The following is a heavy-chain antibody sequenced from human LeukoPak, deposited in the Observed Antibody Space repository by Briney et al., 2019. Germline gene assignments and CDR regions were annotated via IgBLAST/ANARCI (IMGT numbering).Heavy chain of an antibody. Sequence: GGSLRLSCAASGFSFRSYWMSWVRRAPGKGLEWVADIKKDGSERYYVDSVKGRFTISRDNAKNSLFLQMNSLRAEDTAVYYCTWSGEADWGQGTLVAVSS. CDR2: IKKDGSER. CDR3: TWSGEAD. D-gene: IGHD3-3*01. V-gene: IGHV3-7*01. CDR1: GFSFRSYW. J-gene: IGHJ4*02.